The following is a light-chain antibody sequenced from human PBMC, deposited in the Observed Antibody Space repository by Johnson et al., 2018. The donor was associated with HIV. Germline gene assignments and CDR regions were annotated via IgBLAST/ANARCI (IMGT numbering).Light chain of an antibody. J-gene: IGLJ1*01. V-gene: IGLV1-51*02. Sequence: QPVLTQPPSVSAAPGQKVTIYCSGSSSNIGNNYVSWYQQLPGTAPKLLIYENNKRPSGIPDRFSGSKSGPSATLGITGLQTGDEADYYGGTWDSSLSAFYYVFGTGTKVTVL. CDR2: ENN. CDR1: SSNIGNNY. CDR3: GTWDSSLSAFYYV.